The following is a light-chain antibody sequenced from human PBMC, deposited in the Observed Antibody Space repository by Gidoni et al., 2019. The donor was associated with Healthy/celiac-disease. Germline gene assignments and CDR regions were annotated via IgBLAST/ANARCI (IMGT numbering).Light chain of an antibody. Sequence: EVVMTQSPLSLPVTRGQPASISCRYSQSLVHSDGNTYLNWFQQRPGQSPRRLIYRFSGSGSGTGFTLKISRVEAEDVGVYYCMQGTHWPLTFGQXTKVEIK. J-gene: IGKJ1*01. V-gene: IGKV2-30*02. CDR3: MQGTHWPLT. CDR1: QSLVHSDGNTY.